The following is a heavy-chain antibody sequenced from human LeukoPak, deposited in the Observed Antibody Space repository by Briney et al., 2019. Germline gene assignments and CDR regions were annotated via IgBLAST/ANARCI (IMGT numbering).Heavy chain of an antibody. CDR2: INPKNAAT. CDR1: GYTFTGHY. D-gene: IGHD3-16*01. V-gene: IGHV1-2*02. J-gene: IGHJ4*02. CDR3: ARTLYIASAPGGFDY. Sequence: ASVKVSCKSSGYTFTGHYIHWVRQAPGQGLEWMGWINPKNAATNYAQKFQGRVTMTRDTSTGTVYMEVNALISDDTAVYYCARTLYIASAPGGFDYWGQGTLVTVSS.